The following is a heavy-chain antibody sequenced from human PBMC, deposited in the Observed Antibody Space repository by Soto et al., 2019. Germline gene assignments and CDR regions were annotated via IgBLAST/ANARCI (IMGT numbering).Heavy chain of an antibody. D-gene: IGHD3-3*01. J-gene: IGHJ5*02. CDR2: ISAYNGNT. CDR3: ARLDGYDFWSAPPVGWFDP. CDR1: GYTFTSYG. Sequence: ASVKVSCKASGYTFTSYGISWVRQAPGQGLDLMGWISAYNGNTNYAQKLQGRVTMTTDTSTSTAYMELRSLRSDDTAVYYCARLDGYDFWSAPPVGWFDPWGQGTLVTVSS. V-gene: IGHV1-18*01.